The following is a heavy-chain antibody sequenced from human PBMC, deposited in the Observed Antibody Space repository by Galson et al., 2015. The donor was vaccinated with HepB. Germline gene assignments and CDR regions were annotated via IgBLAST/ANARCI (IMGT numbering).Heavy chain of an antibody. CDR3: ARVETSGAIGGSIDY. CDR1: GFTFSTYA. D-gene: IGHD5-24*01. V-gene: IGHV3-23*01. Sequence: SLRLSCAASGFTFSTYAMSWVRQAPGKGLEWVSDITGSGGSTYYADSVKGRLTISRDNSKNTLYLQMNSLRAEDTAVYYCARVETSGAIGGSIDYWGQGTLFTVSS. CDR2: ITGSGGST. J-gene: IGHJ4*02.